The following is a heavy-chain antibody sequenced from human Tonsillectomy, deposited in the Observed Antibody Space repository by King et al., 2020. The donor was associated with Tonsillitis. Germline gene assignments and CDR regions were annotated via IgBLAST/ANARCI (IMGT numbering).Heavy chain of an antibody. D-gene: IGHD5-12*01. Sequence: QLQESGPGLVKPSETLSLTCAVSGNSINSGYYWGWIRQPPGKGLEWIGSIYHSGSTYYNPSLKSRVTISVDTSKNQFSLRLSSLTAADTAVYYCAQSGLYSGYDLGEYYFDYWGQGTLVTVSS. J-gene: IGHJ4*02. V-gene: IGHV4-38-2*01. CDR2: IYHSGST. CDR1: GNSINSGYY. CDR3: AQSGLYSGYDLGEYYFDY.